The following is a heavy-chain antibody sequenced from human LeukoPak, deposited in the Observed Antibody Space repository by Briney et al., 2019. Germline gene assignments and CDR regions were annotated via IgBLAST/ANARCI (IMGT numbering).Heavy chain of an antibody. CDR3: ARGRYYYGSGSLDY. V-gene: IGHV4-34*01. CDR2: INHSGST. Sequence: PSETLSLTCAVYGGSFSGYYWSWIRQPPGKGLEWIGEINHSGSTNYNPSLKSRVTISVDTSKNQFPLKLSSVTAADTAVYYCARGRYYYGSGSLDYWGQGTLVTVSS. CDR1: GGSFSGYY. D-gene: IGHD3-10*01. J-gene: IGHJ4*02.